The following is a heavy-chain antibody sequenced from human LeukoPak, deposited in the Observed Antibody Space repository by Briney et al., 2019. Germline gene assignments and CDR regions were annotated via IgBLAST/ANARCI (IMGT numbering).Heavy chain of an antibody. D-gene: IGHD3-16*02. CDR3: AKDHRGDDYVWGSYRSPFDY. V-gene: IGHV3-30*02. Sequence: GGSLRLSCAASGFTFSSYSMSWVRQAPGKGLEWVAFIRYDGSNKYYADSVKGRFTISRDNSKNTLYLQMNSLRAEDTAVYYCAKDHRGDDYVWGSYRSPFDYWGQGTLVTVSS. J-gene: IGHJ4*02. CDR1: GFTFSSYS. CDR2: IRYDGSNK.